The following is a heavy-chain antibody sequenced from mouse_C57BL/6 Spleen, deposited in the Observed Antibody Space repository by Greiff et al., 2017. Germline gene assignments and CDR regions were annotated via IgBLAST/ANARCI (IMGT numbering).Heavy chain of an antibody. CDR2: IDPNSGGT. CDR1: GYTFTSYW. D-gene: IGHD2-4*01. CDR3: ARTGIYYDYDAWFAY. V-gene: IGHV1-72*01. Sequence: VKLMESGAELVKPGASVKLSCKASGYTFTSYWMHWVKQRPGRGLEWIGRIDPNSGGTKYNEKFKSKATLTVDKPSSTAYMQLSSLTSEDSAVYYCARTGIYYDYDAWFAYWGQGTLVTVSA. J-gene: IGHJ3*01.